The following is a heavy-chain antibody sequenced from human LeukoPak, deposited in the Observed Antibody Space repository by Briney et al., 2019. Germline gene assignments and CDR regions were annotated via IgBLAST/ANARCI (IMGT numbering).Heavy chain of an antibody. J-gene: IGHJ6*03. D-gene: IGHD4-23*01. CDR3: ARGEYYGGNYYMDV. Sequence: SETLSRTCAAYGGSFSGYYWSGIRQPPGKGLEWIGEINHSGSTNYNPSPKSRVTISVDTSKNQFSLKLSSVTAADTAVYYCARGEYYGGNYYMDVWGKGTTVTLSS. CDR2: INHSGST. V-gene: IGHV4-34*01. CDR1: GGSFSGYY.